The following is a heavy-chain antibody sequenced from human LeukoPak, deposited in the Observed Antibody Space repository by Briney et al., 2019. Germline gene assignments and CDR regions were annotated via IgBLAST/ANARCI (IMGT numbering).Heavy chain of an antibody. V-gene: IGHV3-23*01. CDR2: ISGSGGST. CDR3: AKALDSSGYYYHYGVDV. Sequence: GGSLRLSCAASGFTFSSYAMSWVRQAPGKGLEWVSAISGSGGSTYYADSVKGRFTISRDNSKNTLYLQMNSLTAEDTAVYYCAKALDSSGYYYHYGVDVWGQGTTVTVSS. D-gene: IGHD6-19*01. J-gene: IGHJ6*02. CDR1: GFTFSSYA.